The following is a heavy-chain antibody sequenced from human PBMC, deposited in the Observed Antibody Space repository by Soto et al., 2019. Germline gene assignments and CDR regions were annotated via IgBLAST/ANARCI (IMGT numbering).Heavy chain of an antibody. D-gene: IGHD6-13*01. V-gene: IGHV3-7*01. CDR1: GFTFSSYW. J-gene: IGHJ4*02. Sequence: GGSLRLSCAASGFTFSSYWMSWVRQAPGKGLEWVANIKQDGSEKYYVDSVKGRFTISRDNAKNSLYLQMNSLRAEDTAVYYCARDLMITGYSSSWFGSGGGQGTLVTVSS. CDR2: IKQDGSEK. CDR3: ARDLMITGYSSSWFGSG.